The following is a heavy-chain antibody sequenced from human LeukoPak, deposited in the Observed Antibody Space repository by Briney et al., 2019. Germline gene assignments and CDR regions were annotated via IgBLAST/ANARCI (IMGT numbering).Heavy chain of an antibody. CDR3: ARDLLRQQLSCFDY. D-gene: IGHD6-13*01. J-gene: IGHJ4*02. V-gene: IGHV3-53*04. CDR2: IYSGGST. CDR1: GFTVSSNY. Sequence: GGSLRLSCAASGFTVSSNYMSWVRQAPGKGLEWVSVIYSGGSTYYADSVKGRFTISRHNSKNTLYLQMNSLRAEDTAVYYCARDLLRQQLSCFDYWGQGTLVTVSS.